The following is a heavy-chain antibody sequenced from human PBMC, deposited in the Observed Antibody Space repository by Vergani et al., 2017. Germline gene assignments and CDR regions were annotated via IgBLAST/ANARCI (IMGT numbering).Heavy chain of an antibody. CDR2: SYYSGGT. CDR1: GGSISSSSYY. V-gene: IGHV4-39*01. D-gene: IGHD2-2*01. CDR3: ASEGVEDIVVVPAAIFDY. Sequence: QLQLQESGPGLVKPSETLSLTCTVSGGSISSSSYYWGWIRQPPGKGLEWIGSSYYSGGTYYNPSLKSRVTISVDTSKNQLSLKLSAVTAADTAVYYCASEGVEDIVVVPAAIFDYWGQGTLVTGSS. J-gene: IGHJ4*02.